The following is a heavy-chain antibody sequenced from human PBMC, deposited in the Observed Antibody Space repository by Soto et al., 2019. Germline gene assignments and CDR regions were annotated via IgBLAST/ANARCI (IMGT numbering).Heavy chain of an antibody. CDR2: IYWNDNE. CDR1: GFSLRDYAVG. CDR3: AHGSGWLFDY. D-gene: IGHD6-19*01. J-gene: IGHJ4*02. Sequence: QITLKESGPTLVKPTQTLTLTCTFSGFSLRDYAVGVGWIRQPPGKALEWLSFIYWNDNEYYSPSMRSRLTISKDTSTNQVVLTMTNMDPVDTATSYCAHGSGWLFDYWGQGTLVTVSS. V-gene: IGHV2-5*01.